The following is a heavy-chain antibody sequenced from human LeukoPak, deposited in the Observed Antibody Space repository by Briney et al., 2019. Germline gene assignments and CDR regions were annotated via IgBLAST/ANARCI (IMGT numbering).Heavy chain of an antibody. CDR2: INHSGST. CDR3: ARAPGQWYYMDV. Sequence: SETLSLTCSVYGGSFSAYYWSWIRQPPGNGWEWIAEINHSGSTHYNPSLKSRVSMSLDTSNNQFFLKLSSVTTADTAVYFCARAPGQWYYMDVWGKGTTVTVSS. V-gene: IGHV4-34*01. CDR1: GGSFSAYY. D-gene: IGHD6-19*01. J-gene: IGHJ6*03.